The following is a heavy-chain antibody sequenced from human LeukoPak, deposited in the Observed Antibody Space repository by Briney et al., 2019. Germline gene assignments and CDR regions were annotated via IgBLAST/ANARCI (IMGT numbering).Heavy chain of an antibody. CDR1: GYSFTSYW. Sequence: GESLKISCKGSGYSFTSYWIGWVRQMPGKGLEWMGIIYPGDSDTRYGPSFQGQVTISADKSISTAYLQWSSLKASDTAMYYCARQGFEESNWFDPWGQGTLVTVSS. J-gene: IGHJ5*02. D-gene: IGHD3-10*01. V-gene: IGHV5-51*01. CDR2: IYPGDSDT. CDR3: ARQGFEESNWFDP.